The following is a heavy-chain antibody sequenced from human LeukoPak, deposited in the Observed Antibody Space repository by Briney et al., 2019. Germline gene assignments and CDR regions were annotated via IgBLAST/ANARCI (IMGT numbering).Heavy chain of an antibody. CDR1: GYSFTSYW. J-gene: IGHJ4*02. CDR2: IYPGDSDT. D-gene: IGHD2-2*01. CDR3: ARHFNVDSTSSYFDY. Sequence: GESLKISCKGSGYSFTSYWIGWVRQMPGKGLEWMGIIYPGDSDTRYSPSFQGQVTISADKSISTACLQWSSLKASDTAMYYCARHFNVDSTSSYFDYWGQGTLVTVSS. V-gene: IGHV5-51*01.